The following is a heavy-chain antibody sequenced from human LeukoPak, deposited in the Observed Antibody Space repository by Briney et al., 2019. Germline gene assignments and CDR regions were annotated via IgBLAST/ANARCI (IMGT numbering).Heavy chain of an antibody. J-gene: IGHJ6*02. V-gene: IGHV3-11*01. Sequence: GGSLRLSCAASGFTFSDYYMSWIRQAPGKGLEWVSYISSSGSTIYYADSVKGRSTISRDNAKNSLYLQMNSLRAEDTAVYYCASPPFGEFEYYYGMDVWGQGTTVTVSS. CDR2: ISSSGSTI. CDR1: GFTFSDYY. CDR3: ASPPFGEFEYYYGMDV. D-gene: IGHD3-10*01.